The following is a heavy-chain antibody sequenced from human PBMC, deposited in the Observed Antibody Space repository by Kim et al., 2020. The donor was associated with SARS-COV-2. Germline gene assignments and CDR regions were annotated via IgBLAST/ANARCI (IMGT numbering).Heavy chain of an antibody. CDR2: IYYSGST. D-gene: IGHD6-13*01. CDR1: GGSISSSSYY. V-gene: IGHV4-39*01. CDR3: ARRVGSLFIAAAPYYF. J-gene: IGHJ4*01. Sequence: SETLSLTCTVSGGSISSSSYYWGWIRQPPGKGLEWIGSIYYSGSTYYNPSLKSRVTISVDTSKNQFSLKLSSVTAADTAVYYCARRVGSLFIAAAPYYF.